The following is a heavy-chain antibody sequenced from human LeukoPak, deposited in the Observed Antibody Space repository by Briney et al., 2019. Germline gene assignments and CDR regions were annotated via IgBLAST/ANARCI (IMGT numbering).Heavy chain of an antibody. CDR2: IYYSGST. CDR3: ARHWGDGYVRAFDI. CDR1: GGSISSYY. D-gene: IGHD5-24*01. V-gene: IGHV4-59*08. Sequence: PSETLSLTCTVSGGSISSYYWSWIRQPAGKGLEWIGYIYYSGSTNYNPSLKSRVTISVDTSKNQFSLKLSSVTAADTAVYYCARHWGDGYVRAFDIWGQGTMVTVSS. J-gene: IGHJ3*02.